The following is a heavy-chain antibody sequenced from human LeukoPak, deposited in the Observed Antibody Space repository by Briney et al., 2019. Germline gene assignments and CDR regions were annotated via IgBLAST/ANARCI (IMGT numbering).Heavy chain of an antibody. CDR1: GYSISSGYY. CDR3: ASLERMDV. J-gene: IGHJ6*03. Sequence: SETLSLTCTVSGYSISSGYYWGWIRQPPGKGLEWIGSIYHSGSTYYNPSLKSRVTISVDTSKDQFSLKLSSVTAADTAVYYCASLERMDVWGKGTTVTVS. CDR2: IYHSGST. D-gene: IGHD1-1*01. V-gene: IGHV4-38-2*02.